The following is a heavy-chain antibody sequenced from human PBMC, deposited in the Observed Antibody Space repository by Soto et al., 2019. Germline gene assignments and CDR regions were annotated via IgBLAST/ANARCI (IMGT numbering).Heavy chain of an antibody. D-gene: IGHD1-20*01. CDR2: ISYDGSNQ. CDR3: ARGPITQTSFIDH. CDR1: GFTLSSYP. J-gene: IGHJ4*02. Sequence: QVQVVESGGGVVQPGGSLRLSCEASGFTLSSYPMHWVRQAPGKGLEWVTLISYDGSNQYYADSVKGRFTISRDNSKDTLYLQMHSLTSDDTAVYFCARGPITQTSFIDHWGQGTLVTVSS. V-gene: IGHV3-30-3*01.